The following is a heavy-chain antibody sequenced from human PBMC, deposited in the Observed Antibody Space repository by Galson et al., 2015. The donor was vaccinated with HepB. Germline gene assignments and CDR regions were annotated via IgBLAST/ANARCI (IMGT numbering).Heavy chain of an antibody. CDR3: VREGVGAADY. D-gene: IGHD1-26*01. CDR2: ISSTSSYT. J-gene: IGHJ4*02. Sequence: SLRLSCAASGFTFSDYYMSWIRQAPGKGLEWVSYISSTSSYTNYADSVKGRFTIFRDNAKNSLYLQMNSLRAEDTAVYYCVREGVGAADYWGQGTLVTVSS. V-gene: IGHV3-11*06. CDR1: GFTFSDYY.